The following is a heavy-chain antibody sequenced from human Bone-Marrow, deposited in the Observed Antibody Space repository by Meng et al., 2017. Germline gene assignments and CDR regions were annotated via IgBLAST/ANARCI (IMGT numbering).Heavy chain of an antibody. CDR3: ARDPTGGEDHQRV. CDR1: GGSISSGDYC. CDR2: IYYSGST. J-gene: IGHJ4*02. V-gene: IGHV4-30-4*01. Sequence: QVQLQESGPGLVKPSQTLSLTCTVSGGSISSGDYCWSWIRQPPGRGLEWIGYIYYSGSTYYNPSLRSRVTISVDTSKNQFSLILTSVTAADTAVYYCARDPTGGEDHQRVWGQGTLVTVSS. D-gene: IGHD1-14*01.